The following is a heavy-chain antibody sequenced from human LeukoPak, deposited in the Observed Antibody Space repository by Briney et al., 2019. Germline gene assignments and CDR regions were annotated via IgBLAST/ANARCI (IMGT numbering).Heavy chain of an antibody. CDR2: IQQDGSEK. V-gene: IGHV3-7*01. D-gene: IGHD3-22*01. CDR1: GFTFSNYW. J-gene: IGHJ4*02. Sequence: GGSLRLSCAASGFTFSNYWMSWVRQAPGKGLEWVAYIQQDGSEKYYVDSVKGRFTISRDNAKNSLSLQMNSLRAEDTAVYYCARGPTYYYDSSGSSTDYWGQGTLVTVSS. CDR3: ARGPTYYYDSSGSSTDY.